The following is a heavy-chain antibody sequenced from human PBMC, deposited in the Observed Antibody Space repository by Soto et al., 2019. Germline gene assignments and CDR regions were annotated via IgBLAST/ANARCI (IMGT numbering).Heavy chain of an antibody. D-gene: IGHD1-7*01. CDR1: GDTFTSYY. J-gene: IGHJ4*02. Sequence: GASVKVSCKAPGDTFTSYYMHWVRQAPGQGLEWMGWINPNSGGTNYAQKFQGRVTMTRDTSISTAYMELSRLRSDDTAVYYCARVSGITGTTSFDYWGQGTLVTVSS. CDR3: ARVSGITGTTSFDY. CDR2: INPNSGGT. V-gene: IGHV1-2*02.